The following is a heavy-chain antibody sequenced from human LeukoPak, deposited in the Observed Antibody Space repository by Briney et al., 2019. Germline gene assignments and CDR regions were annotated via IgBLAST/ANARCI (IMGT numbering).Heavy chain of an antibody. Sequence: SETLSLTCTVSGGSISSYYWGWIRQPPGKGLEWIGYIYNSEGGTNSNPSLKSRVTISEDTSKNQFSLKLSSVTAADTAVYYRARRYRSGWSPTYDYWGQGIPVTVSS. J-gene: IGHJ4*02. CDR3: ARRYRSGWSPTYDY. CDR1: GGSISSYY. D-gene: IGHD6-19*01. CDR2: IYNSEGGT. V-gene: IGHV4-59*01.